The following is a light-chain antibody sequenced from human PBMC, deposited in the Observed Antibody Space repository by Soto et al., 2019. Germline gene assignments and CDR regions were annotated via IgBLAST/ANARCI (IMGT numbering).Light chain of an antibody. CDR1: NIGSKS. V-gene: IGLV3-21*04. Sequence: YELTQPPSVSVAPGKTARITCGGNNIGSKSVHWYQQRPGQAPVLVIYYDNDRPSGIPERFSGSNSGNTATLTISRVEAGDEADYYCQVWDSSSDPGIFGGGTKLTVL. CDR3: QVWDSSSDPGI. J-gene: IGLJ2*01. CDR2: YDN.